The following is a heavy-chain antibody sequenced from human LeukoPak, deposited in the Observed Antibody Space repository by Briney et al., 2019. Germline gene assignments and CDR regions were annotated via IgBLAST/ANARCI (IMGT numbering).Heavy chain of an antibody. J-gene: IGHJ4*02. CDR1: GFTFSSYS. Sequence: PGGSLRLSCAASGFTFSSYSMNWVRQAPGKGLEWVSSISSSSSYIYYADSVKGRFTISRDNAKNSLYLQMNSLRAEDTAVYYCARGAYSSGYPTPYYFDYWGQGTLVTVSS. CDR2: ISSSSSYI. V-gene: IGHV3-21*01. D-gene: IGHD3-22*01. CDR3: ARGAYSSGYPTPYYFDY.